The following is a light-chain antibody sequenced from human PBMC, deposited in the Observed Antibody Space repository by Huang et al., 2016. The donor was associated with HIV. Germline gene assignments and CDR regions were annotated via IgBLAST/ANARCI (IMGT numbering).Light chain of an antibody. Sequence: EMVMTQSPATLSVSPGERATLSCRASQSVSSNLAWYQQKPGQGPRLLIYGASTRATGIPARFSGSGSGTEFTLTISSLRSEDFAVYYCLQYSTWPPVTFGQGTRLEI. J-gene: IGKJ5*01. CDR1: QSVSSN. CDR2: GAS. V-gene: IGKV3D-15*01. CDR3: LQYSTWPPVT.